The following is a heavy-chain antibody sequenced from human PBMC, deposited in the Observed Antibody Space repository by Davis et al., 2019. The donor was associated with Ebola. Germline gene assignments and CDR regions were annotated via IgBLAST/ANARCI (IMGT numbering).Heavy chain of an antibody. Sequence: SVKVSCKASGGTFSSYAISWVRQAPGQGLEWMGGIIPIFGTANYAQKFQGRVTITRDTSASTAYMELSSLRSEDTAVYYCARENGDYDYYYGMDVWGKGTTVTVSS. CDR1: GGTFSSYA. D-gene: IGHD4-17*01. J-gene: IGHJ6*04. CDR3: ARENGDYDYYYGMDV. CDR2: IIPIFGTA. V-gene: IGHV1-69*05.